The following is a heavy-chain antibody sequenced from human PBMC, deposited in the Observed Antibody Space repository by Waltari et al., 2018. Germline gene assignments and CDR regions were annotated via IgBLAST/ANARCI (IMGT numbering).Heavy chain of an antibody. CDR3: AKDTGRYYYYMDV. J-gene: IGHJ6*03. Sequence: QVQLVESGGGVVQPGRSLRLSCAVSGFTFSSYGMHWVRQAPGKGREWVSAIWFDGSSKYYADSVKGRFTISRDNSKNTLFLQMNSLRAEDTAMYYCAKDTGRYYYYMDVWGKGTTVTVSS. D-gene: IGHD4-17*01. CDR2: IWFDGSSK. CDR1: GFTFSSYG. V-gene: IGHV3-30*18.